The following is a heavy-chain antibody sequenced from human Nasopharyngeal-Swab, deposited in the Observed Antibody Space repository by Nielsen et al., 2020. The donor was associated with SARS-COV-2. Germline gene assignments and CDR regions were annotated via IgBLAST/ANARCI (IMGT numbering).Heavy chain of an antibody. J-gene: IGHJ3*02. V-gene: IGHV5-51*01. CDR2: IYPGDSDT. CDR3: ARDEGVYSSSSRGAFDI. D-gene: IGHD6-6*01. CDR1: GYSFTSYW. Sequence: KVSCKGSGYSFTSYWIGWVRQMPGKGLEWMGIIYPGDSDTRYSPSFQGQVTISADKSISTAYLRWSSLKASDTAMYYCARDEGVYSSSSRGAFDIWGQGTMVTVSS.